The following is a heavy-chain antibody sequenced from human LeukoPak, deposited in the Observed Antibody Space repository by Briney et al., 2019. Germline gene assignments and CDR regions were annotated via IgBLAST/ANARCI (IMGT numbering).Heavy chain of an antibody. V-gene: IGHV1-69*13. D-gene: IGHD3-22*01. CDR1: GGTFSSYA. CDR2: IIPIFGTA. J-gene: IGHJ6*02. CDR3: ARARSLATYDSSGYYPYYYYGMDV. Sequence: ASVKVSCKASGGTFSSYAISWVRQAPGQGLEWMGGIIPIFGTANYAQKFQGRVTITADESTSTAYMELSSLRSEDTAVYCCARARSLATYDSSGYYPYYYYGMDVWGQGTTVTVSS.